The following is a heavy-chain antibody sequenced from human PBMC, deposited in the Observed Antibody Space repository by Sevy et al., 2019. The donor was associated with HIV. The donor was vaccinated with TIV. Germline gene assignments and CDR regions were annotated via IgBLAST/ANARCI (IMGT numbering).Heavy chain of an antibody. J-gene: IGHJ6*02. D-gene: IGHD3-10*01. CDR3: AKDMSGSGKGMDV. CDR1: GFTFDDYA. V-gene: IGHV3-9*01. Sequence: LSLTCAASGFTFDDYAMHWVRQAPGKGLEWVSGISWNSGSIGYADSVKGRFTISRDNAKNSLYLQMNSLRAEDTALYYCAKDMSGSGKGMDVWGQGTTVTVSS. CDR2: ISWNSGSI.